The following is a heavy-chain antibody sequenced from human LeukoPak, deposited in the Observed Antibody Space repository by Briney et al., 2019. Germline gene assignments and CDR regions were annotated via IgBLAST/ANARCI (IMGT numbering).Heavy chain of an antibody. J-gene: IGHJ4*02. Sequence: PSETLSLTCTVSGGSISSYYWSWIRQPPGKGLEWIGYIYYSGSTYYNPSLKSRVTISVDTSKNQFSLKLSSVTAADTAVYYCARVSLDSFDYWGQGTLVTVSS. CDR2: IYYSGST. CDR1: GGSISSYY. CDR3: ARVSLDSFDY. V-gene: IGHV4-30-4*01. D-gene: IGHD3-22*01.